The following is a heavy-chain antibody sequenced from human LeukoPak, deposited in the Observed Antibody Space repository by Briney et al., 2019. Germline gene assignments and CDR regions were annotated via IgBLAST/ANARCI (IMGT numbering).Heavy chain of an antibody. CDR2: IGTSSTTA. CDR3: ARDAGSFRDTRTNYHDSSGSYPEDY. V-gene: IGHV3-48*01. Sequence: PGGSLRLSCAASGFTLSSYSMNWVRQAPGKGLEWVSHIGTSSTTAYYADSVMGRFTISRDNAKNSLYLQMHSLRAEDTAVYYCARDAGSFRDTRTNYHDSSGSYPEDYWGQGTLVTVSS. D-gene: IGHD3-22*01. CDR1: GFTLSSYS. J-gene: IGHJ4*02.